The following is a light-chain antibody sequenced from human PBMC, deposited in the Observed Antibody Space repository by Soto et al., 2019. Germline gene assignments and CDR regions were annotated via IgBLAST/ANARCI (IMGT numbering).Light chain of an antibody. J-gene: IGLJ2*01. CDR3: HSYKSSVGAGF. CDR2: GNS. V-gene: IGLV1-40*01. Sequence: QSVLTQPPSVSGAPGQRVTISCTGSSSNIGAGYDVHWYQQLPGTAPKLLIYGNSNRPSGVPDRFSGSKSGTSASLAITGPGGGGEDDFYPHSYKSSVGAGFFGGGT. CDR1: SSNIGAGYD.